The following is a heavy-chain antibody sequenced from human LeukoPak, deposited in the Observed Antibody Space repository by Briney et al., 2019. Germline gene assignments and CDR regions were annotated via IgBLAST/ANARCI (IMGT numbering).Heavy chain of an antibody. V-gene: IGHV4-39*01. CDR3: ARGTRHSSGFQPVDY. Sequence: SETLSLTCTVSGGSISSSSYYWGWIRQPPGKGLEWIGSIYYSGSTYYNPSLKSRVTISVDTSKNQFSLKLNSVTAADTAVYHCARGTRHSSGFQPVDYWGQGTLVTVSS. CDR1: GGSISSSSYY. D-gene: IGHD6-19*01. J-gene: IGHJ4*02. CDR2: IYYSGST.